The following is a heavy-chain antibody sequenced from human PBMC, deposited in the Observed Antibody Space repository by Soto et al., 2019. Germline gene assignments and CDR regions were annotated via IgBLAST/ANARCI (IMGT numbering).Heavy chain of an antibody. CDR3: ARGRYGDY. D-gene: IGHD1-1*01. CDR1: GYAFTTYG. J-gene: IGHJ4*02. V-gene: IGHV1-18*01. CDR2: ISAHNGNT. Sequence: QGHLVQSGAEGKKPGASVKVSCKGSGYAFTTYGITWVRQAPGQGLEWMGWISAHNGNTNYAQKLQGRVTVTTDTSTSTAYMELRSLRSDDSAVYYCARGRYGDYWGQGALVTVSS.